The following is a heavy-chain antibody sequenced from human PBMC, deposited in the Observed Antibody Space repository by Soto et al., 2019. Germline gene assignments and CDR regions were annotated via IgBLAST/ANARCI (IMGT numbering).Heavy chain of an antibody. CDR3: ARDYRYYDSSGHEGVNWFDP. CDR2: INPNSGGT. Sequence: ASVKVSWKASGYTFTGYYMHWVRQAPGPGLEWMGWINPNSGGTNYAQKFQGRVTMTRDTSISTAYMELSRLRSDDTAVYYCARDYRYYDSSGHEGVNWFDPWGQGTLVTVSS. V-gene: IGHV1-2*02. CDR1: GYTFTGYY. J-gene: IGHJ5*02. D-gene: IGHD3-22*01.